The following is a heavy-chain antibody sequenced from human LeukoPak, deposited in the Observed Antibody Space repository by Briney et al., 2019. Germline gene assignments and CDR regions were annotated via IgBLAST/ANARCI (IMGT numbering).Heavy chain of an antibody. CDR3: ARHYPGGDYFIDY. CDR1: GYSFSNYW. D-gene: IGHD4-17*01. J-gene: IGHJ4*02. CDR2: IYPDDSDT. Sequence: GESLKISCXGSGYSFSNYWIGWVRQMSGKGLEWVGIIYPDDSDTRYSPSFQDQVTISADKSISTAYLQWSSLKASDTAMYYCARHYPGGDYFIDYWGQGTLVTVSS. V-gene: IGHV5-51*01.